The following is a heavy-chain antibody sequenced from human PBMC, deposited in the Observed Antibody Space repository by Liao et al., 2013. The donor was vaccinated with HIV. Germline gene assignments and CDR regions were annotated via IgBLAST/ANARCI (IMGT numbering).Heavy chain of an antibody. CDR3: ARGQNWGSGRFDY. V-gene: IGHV4-61*02. CDR2: VFTTGST. Sequence: QVQLQESGPGLVKPSQTLSLTCTVSGASINTGEHYWSWIRQPAGEGLEWIGRVFTTGSTSYNPSFKSRVTISVDTSKNQFSLKLSSVTAADTAVYYCARGQNWGSGRFDYWGQGTLVTVSS. D-gene: IGHD7-27*01. J-gene: IGHJ4*02. CDR1: GASINTGEHY.